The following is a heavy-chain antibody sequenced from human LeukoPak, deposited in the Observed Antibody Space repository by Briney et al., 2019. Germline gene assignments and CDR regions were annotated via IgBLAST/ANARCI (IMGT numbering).Heavy chain of an antibody. CDR2: ISGSGGST. J-gene: IGHJ3*02. V-gene: IGHV3-23*01. CDR3: AKAPRYYYDSSGTPKDAFDI. Sequence: GGSLRLSCAASGFTFSSYAMSWVRQAPGKGLEWVSAISGSGGSTYYADSVKGRFTISRDNSKNTLYLQMNGLRAEDTAVYYCAKAPRYYYDSSGTPKDAFDIWGQGTMVTVSS. D-gene: IGHD3-22*01. CDR1: GFTFSSYA.